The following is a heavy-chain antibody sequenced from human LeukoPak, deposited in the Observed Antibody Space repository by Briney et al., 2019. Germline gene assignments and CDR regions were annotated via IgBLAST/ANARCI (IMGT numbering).Heavy chain of an antibody. CDR1: GGSFSGYY. D-gene: IGHD4-17*01. CDR3: ARTTVTKFDAFDY. Sequence: PSETLSLTCAVYGGSFSGYYWSWIRQPPGKGLEWIGEINHSGSTNYNPSLKSRVTISVDTSKNQFSLKLISVTAADTAVYYCARTTVTKFDAFDYWGQGTLVTVSS. J-gene: IGHJ4*02. V-gene: IGHV4-34*01. CDR2: INHSGST.